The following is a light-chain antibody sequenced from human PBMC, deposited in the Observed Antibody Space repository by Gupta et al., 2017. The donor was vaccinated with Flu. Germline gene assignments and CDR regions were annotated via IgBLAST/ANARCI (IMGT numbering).Light chain of an antibody. CDR3: PTADGSGTSV. V-gene: IGLV3-25*03. J-gene: IGLJ1*01. CDR1: VLAKQF. Sequence: ELTQPPSVSVSPGQTARITCSGDVLAKQFVFWYQQKSAQAPVLLRYNDTERPSGIPERVSGSASGTTVTFTISGVQAEDESDFYCPTADGSGTSVFGTGTKVTVL. CDR2: NDT.